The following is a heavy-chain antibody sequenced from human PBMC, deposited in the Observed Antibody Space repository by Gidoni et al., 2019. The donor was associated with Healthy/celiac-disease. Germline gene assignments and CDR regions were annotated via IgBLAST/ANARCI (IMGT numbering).Heavy chain of an antibody. D-gene: IGHD3-9*01. CDR2: IYYSGST. CDR3: ARDRNLSLLGYYYYMDV. CDR1: GGSISSGDYY. V-gene: IGHV4-30-4*01. Sequence: QVQLQESGPGLVKLSQTLSLTFTVSGGSISSGDYYWSWIRQPPGKGLECIGNIYYSGSTYYNPSLESRVTISVDTSKNQFSLKLSSVTAADTAVYYCARDRNLSLLGYYYYMDVWGKGTTVTVSS. J-gene: IGHJ6*03.